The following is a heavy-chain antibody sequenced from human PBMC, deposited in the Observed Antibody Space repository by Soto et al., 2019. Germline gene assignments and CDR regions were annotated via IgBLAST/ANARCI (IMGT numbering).Heavy chain of an antibody. J-gene: IGHJ6*02. Sequence: ASVKVSCKASGYTITSYDINWVRQAPGQGLEWMGWMNPNFGKASYAQKFQGRVTMTADESTSTAYMELSSLRSEDTAVYYCAATYSTFYWYGMDVWGQGTTVTVSS. CDR2: MNPNFGKA. CDR1: GYTITSYD. CDR3: AATYSTFYWYGMDV. D-gene: IGHD4-4*01. V-gene: IGHV1-8*01.